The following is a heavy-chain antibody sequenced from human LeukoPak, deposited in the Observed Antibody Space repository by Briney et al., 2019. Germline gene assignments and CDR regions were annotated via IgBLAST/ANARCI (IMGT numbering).Heavy chain of an antibody. V-gene: IGHV1-46*01. CDR1: GYTFTTYY. CDR3: ARVGGGYNSFDY. Sequence: ASVKVSCKASGYTFTTYYLHWMRQAPGQGLECLGIVNPSDGSTTYAHKFQSRVTMTRDTSTTTAHMELNSLRSEDTAVYYCARVGGGYNSFDYWGQGTLVTVSS. CDR2: VNPSDGST. D-gene: IGHD5-24*01. J-gene: IGHJ4*02.